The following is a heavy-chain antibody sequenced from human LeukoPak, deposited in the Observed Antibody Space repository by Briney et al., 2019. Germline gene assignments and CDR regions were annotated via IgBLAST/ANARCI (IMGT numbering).Heavy chain of an antibody. V-gene: IGHV3-7*01. J-gene: IGHJ6*02. CDR1: GFTFSSYS. CDR3: ARGPSMVRGVINYYYYGMDV. Sequence: GGSLRLSCTASGFTFSSYSMNWVRQAPGKGLEWVANIKQDGSEKYYVDSVKGRFTISRDNAKNSLYLQMNSLRAEDTAVYYCARGPSMVRGVINYYYYGMDVWGQGTTVTVSS. D-gene: IGHD3-10*01. CDR2: IKQDGSEK.